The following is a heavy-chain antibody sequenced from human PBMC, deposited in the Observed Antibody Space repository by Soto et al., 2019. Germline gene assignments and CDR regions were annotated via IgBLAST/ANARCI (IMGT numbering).Heavy chain of an antibody. V-gene: IGHV3-7*01. CDR1: GFTFSSYW. D-gene: IGHD2-2*02. Sequence: GGSLRLSCAASGFTFSSYWMNWVRQAPGKGLEWVANIKQDGSEKYYVDSVKGRFTVSRDNAKISMYLQMNSLRAEDTAVYYWARDKRDCTTTSCYKNNWFDAWGQGTLVTVSS. CDR3: ARDKRDCTTTSCYKNNWFDA. CDR2: IKQDGSEK. J-gene: IGHJ5*02.